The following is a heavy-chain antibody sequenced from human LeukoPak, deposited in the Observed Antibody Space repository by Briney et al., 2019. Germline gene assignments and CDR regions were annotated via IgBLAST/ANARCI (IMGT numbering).Heavy chain of an antibody. J-gene: IGHJ4*02. V-gene: IGHV5-51*01. CDR1: GYSFTSYW. CDR2: IYPSDSET. D-gene: IGHD1-26*01. Sequence: GESLKISCKGSGYSFTSYWIAWVRQMPGKGLEWMGIIYPSDSETTYSPSFQGQVTISADKSISTAYLQWSSLTASDTAMYYCARSVGATPLDYSGQGTPVTDSS. CDR3: ARSVGATPLDY.